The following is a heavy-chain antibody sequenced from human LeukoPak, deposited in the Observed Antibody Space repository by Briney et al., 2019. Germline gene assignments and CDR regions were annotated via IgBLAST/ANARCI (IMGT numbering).Heavy chain of an antibody. D-gene: IGHD6-13*01. CDR1: GFTFDDYG. CDR3: ASEAAAAGNLWYYYYYMDV. J-gene: IGHJ6*03. V-gene: IGHV3-20*04. Sequence: GRSLRLSCAASGFTFDDYGMSWVRQAPGKGLEWVSGINWNGGSTGYADSVKGRFTISRDNAKNSLYLQMNSLRAEDTALYYCASEAAAAGNLWYYYYYMDVWGKGTTVTVSS. CDR2: INWNGGST.